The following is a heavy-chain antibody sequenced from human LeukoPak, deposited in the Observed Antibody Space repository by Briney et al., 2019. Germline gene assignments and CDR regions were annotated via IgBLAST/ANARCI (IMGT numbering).Heavy chain of an antibody. Sequence: ASVKVSCKASGYTFTSYGISWVRQAPGQGLEWMGWISAYNGNTNYAQKLQGRVTMTTDTSTSTAYVELRSLRSDDTAVYYCARSRVKPSNYFDYWGQGTLVTVSS. J-gene: IGHJ4*02. CDR3: ARSRVKPSNYFDY. D-gene: IGHD2-21*01. CDR1: GYTFTSYG. CDR2: ISAYNGNT. V-gene: IGHV1-18*01.